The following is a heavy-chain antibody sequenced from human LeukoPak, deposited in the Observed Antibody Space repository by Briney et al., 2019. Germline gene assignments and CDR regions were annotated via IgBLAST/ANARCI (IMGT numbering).Heavy chain of an antibody. CDR3: TTVRGSGNFGLDV. Sequence: GGSLRLSCAASGFTVTNAWMSWGREAPGKGLEGVGRVKDKTDGGTTDYAAPVKGRFTISRDDSKNTLFLQMNSLEIEDTAVYYCTTVRGSGNFGLDVWGQGTTVTVSS. D-gene: IGHD3-16*01. J-gene: IGHJ6*02. CDR2: VKDKTDGGTT. CDR1: GFTVTNAW. V-gene: IGHV3-15*01.